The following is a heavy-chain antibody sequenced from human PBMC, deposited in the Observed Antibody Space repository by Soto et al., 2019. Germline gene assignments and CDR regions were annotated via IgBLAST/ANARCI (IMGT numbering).Heavy chain of an antibody. J-gene: IGHJ4*02. V-gene: IGHV4-34*01. CDR1: GGSFSGYY. Sequence: QVQLQQWGAGLLKPSETLSLTCAVYGGSFSGYYWSWIRQPPGKGLEWIGEINHSGSTNYNPSLKSRVTISVDTSKNQFSLKLSSVTAADTAVYYCARDPGAVSNYYFDYWGQVTLVTVSS. CDR2: INHSGST. CDR3: ARDPGAVSNYYFDY. D-gene: IGHD3-10*01.